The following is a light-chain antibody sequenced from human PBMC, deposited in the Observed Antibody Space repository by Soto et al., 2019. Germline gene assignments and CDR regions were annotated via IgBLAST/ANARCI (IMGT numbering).Light chain of an antibody. J-gene: IGKJ1*01. CDR3: QQLNSYPRT. CDR2: GAS. CDR1: QGISAF. Sequence: IQLTQSPSSLSAAVGDRVTITCRASQGISAFLAWYQQKPGEAPNLLIYGASTLQSGVPSRFSGSGSGTDFTLTISSLQPEDFATYYCQQLNSYPRTFGQGTKV. V-gene: IGKV1-9*01.